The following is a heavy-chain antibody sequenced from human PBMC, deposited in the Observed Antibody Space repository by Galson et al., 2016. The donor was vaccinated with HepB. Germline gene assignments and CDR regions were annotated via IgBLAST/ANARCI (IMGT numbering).Heavy chain of an antibody. CDR3: ARHGGLDSDRGWFDP. Sequence: SETLSLTCIVSGDSIRSDSDYWGWVRQSPGKGLEWIGSIFYTGTTYYNPSLKSRLTIFLDTSSNQFSLRLRSVTAADTALSSCARHGGLDSDRGWFDPWGQGTLVTVSS. D-gene: IGHD3-16*01. J-gene: IGHJ5*02. V-gene: IGHV4-39*01. CDR1: GDSIRSDSDY. CDR2: IFYTGTT.